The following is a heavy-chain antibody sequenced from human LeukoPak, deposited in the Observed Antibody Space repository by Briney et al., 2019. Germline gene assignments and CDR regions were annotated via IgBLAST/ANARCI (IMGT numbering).Heavy chain of an antibody. V-gene: IGHV3-21*01. Sequence: GGSLRLSCAASGFTFSSYSMNWVRQAPGKGLEWVSSISSSSSYIYYADSVKGRFTISRDNAKNSLYLQMNSLRAEDTAVYYCARGGRVWAAAGKRGYYFDYWGQGTLVTVSS. CDR3: ARGGRVWAAAGKRGYYFDY. CDR2: ISSSSSYI. D-gene: IGHD6-13*01. J-gene: IGHJ4*02. CDR1: GFTFSSYS.